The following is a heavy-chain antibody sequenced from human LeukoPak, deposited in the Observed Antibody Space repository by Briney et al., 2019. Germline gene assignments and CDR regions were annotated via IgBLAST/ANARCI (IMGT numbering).Heavy chain of an antibody. CDR2: INPNSGGT. J-gene: IGHJ4*02. D-gene: IGHD3-22*01. V-gene: IGHV1-2*02. CDR3: ARLKYYDSSGYDY. Sequence: ASVKVSCTASGYTFTGYYMHWVRQAPGQGLEWMGWINPNSGGTNYAQKFQGRVTMTRDTSISTAYMELSRLRSGDTAVYHCARLKYYDSSGYDYWGQGTLVTVSS. CDR1: GYTFTGYY.